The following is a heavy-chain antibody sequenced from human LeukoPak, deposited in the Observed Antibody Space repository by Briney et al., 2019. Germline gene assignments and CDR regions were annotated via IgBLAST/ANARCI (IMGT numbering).Heavy chain of an antibody. J-gene: IGHJ4*02. D-gene: IGHD6-13*01. V-gene: IGHV4-61*02. CDR2: IYTSGST. CDR1: GGSISSGSYY. Sequence: PSETLSLTCTVSGGSISSGSYYWSWIRQPAGKGLEWIGRIYTSGSTNYNPSLKSRVTISVDTSKNQFSLKLSSVTAADTAVYYCARGWYSSRSWGQGTLVTVSS. CDR3: ARGWYSSRS.